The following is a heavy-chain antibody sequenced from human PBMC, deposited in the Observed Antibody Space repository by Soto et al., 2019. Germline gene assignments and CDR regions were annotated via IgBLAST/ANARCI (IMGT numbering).Heavy chain of an antibody. CDR1: VGTFSSYA. V-gene: IGHV1-69*12. CDR3: ARHDCISTSCYYYYYYSMDV. D-gene: IGHD2-2*01. J-gene: IGHJ6*02. Sequence: QVQLVQSGAEVKKPGSSVKVSCKTSVGTFSSYAISWVRQAPGQGLEWMGGIIPIFDTANYAQKFQGRVTITADESXXTXYXXLRSLRSEDTAVYYCARHDCISTSCYYYYYYSMDVWGQGTTVTVSS. CDR2: IIPIFDTA.